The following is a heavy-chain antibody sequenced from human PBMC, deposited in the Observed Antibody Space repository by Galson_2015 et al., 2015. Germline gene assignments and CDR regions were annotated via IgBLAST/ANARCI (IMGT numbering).Heavy chain of an antibody. CDR3: ARAETGITGSMDQIDY. J-gene: IGHJ4*02. D-gene: IGHD1-20*01. CDR1: GGTFSSYA. Sequence: SVKVSCKASGGTFSSYAISWVRQAPGQGLEWMGGIMPILGTANYAQKFQGRVTITADESTSTAYMELSSLRPEDTAVYYCARAETGITGSMDQIDYWGQGTLVTVSS. CDR2: IMPILGTA. V-gene: IGHV1-69*13.